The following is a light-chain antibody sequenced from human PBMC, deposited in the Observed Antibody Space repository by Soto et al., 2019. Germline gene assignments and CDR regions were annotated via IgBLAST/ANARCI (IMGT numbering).Light chain of an antibody. V-gene: IGLV1-40*01. CDR3: QSYDSSLRGSRV. Sequence: QSVLTQPPSVPGAPGQRVTISCTGSSSNIGAGYDVHWYQQLPGTAPKLLIYHNSNRPSGVPDRFSGSKSGTSASLATTGLQAEDEADYYCQSYDSSLRGSRVFGTGTKVTVL. J-gene: IGLJ1*01. CDR2: HNS. CDR1: SSNIGAGYD.